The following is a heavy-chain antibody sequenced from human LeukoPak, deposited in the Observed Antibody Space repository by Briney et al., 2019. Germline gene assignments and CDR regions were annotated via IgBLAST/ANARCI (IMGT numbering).Heavy chain of an antibody. CDR1: GGSIYSYY. CDR2: IYTTGST. J-gene: IGHJ6*03. CDR3: ARHGYYYYMDV. V-gene: IGHV4-4*09. Sequence: SETLSLTCTVSGGSIYSYYWSWFRQPPGKGLEWIGYIYTTGSTNYDPSLMSRVTISIDTSKSQFSLELSSVTAADTAVYYCARHGYYYYMDVWGKGTTVTVSS.